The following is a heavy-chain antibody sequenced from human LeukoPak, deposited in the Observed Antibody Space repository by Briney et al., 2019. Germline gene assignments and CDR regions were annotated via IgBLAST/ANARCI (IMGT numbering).Heavy chain of an antibody. D-gene: IGHD3-16*01. CDR1: GFTFSSYG. CDR3: ASLGGDPFDY. J-gene: IGHJ4*02. CDR2: ISYDGSNK. V-gene: IGHV3-30*03. Sequence: GGSLRLSCAASGFTFSSYGMHWVRQAPGKGLEWVAVISYDGSNKYYADSVKGRSTISRDNSKNTLYLQMNSLRAEDTAVYYCASLGGDPFDYWGQGTLVTVSS.